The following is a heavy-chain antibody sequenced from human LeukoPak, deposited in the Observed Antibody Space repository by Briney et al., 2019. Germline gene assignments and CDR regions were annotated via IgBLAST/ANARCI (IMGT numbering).Heavy chain of an antibody. J-gene: IGHJ5*02. V-gene: IGHV4-59*01. Sequence: PSETLSLTCTVSGGSISSSYWSWIRQPPGKGLEWIGHIYNSGSDNYNPSLESRVTISVDTSKSQFSLKLSSVNAADTAVYYCARDMVDRDMVKSLGWFDPWGQGTLVTVSS. CDR3: ARDMVDRDMVKSLGWFDP. CDR2: IYNSGSD. D-gene: IGHD5-18*01. CDR1: GGSISSSY.